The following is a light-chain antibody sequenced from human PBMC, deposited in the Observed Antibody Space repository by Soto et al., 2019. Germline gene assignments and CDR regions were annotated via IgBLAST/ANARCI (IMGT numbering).Light chain of an antibody. Sequence: DIQMTQSPSTLSGTVGDRVTITCRSSQTISSWLAWYQQKPGKAPKLLIYKASTLKSGVPSRFSGSGSGTEFTLTISSLQPDDFATYYCQHYNSYSEAVGQGGKVDIK. J-gene: IGKJ1*01. CDR2: KAS. CDR3: QHYNSYSEA. CDR1: QTISSW. V-gene: IGKV1-5*03.